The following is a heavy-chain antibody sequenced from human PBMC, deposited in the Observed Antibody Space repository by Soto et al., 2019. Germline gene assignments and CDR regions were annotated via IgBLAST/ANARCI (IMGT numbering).Heavy chain of an antibody. V-gene: IGHV4-59*13. Sequence: SYTLSPPCTISGGSIVTYYCSWIPQSPGKGMERRDYIHHSGSTYYNPSLESRLTMSVDTSRNQLLLQLNSVTAADTAIYYCARESAGSHKNNWFDPWGQGTLVTVS. D-gene: IGHD3-10*01. J-gene: IGHJ5*02. CDR1: GGSIVTYY. CDR2: IHHSGST. CDR3: ARESAGSHKNNWFDP.